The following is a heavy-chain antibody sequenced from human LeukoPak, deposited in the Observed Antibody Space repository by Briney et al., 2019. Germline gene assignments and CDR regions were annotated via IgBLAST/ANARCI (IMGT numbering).Heavy chain of an antibody. CDR3: ATEGLRYLHH. J-gene: IGHJ4*02. D-gene: IGHD3-9*01. Sequence: ASVKVSCKISGYTRTELSMHWVRQAPGKGLEWMGGFDAEFGKTIYAQRFQGRVTMTEDPSTGTAYMELSSLRSDDTAVYHCATEGLRYLHHWGQGTLVTISS. V-gene: IGHV1-24*01. CDR1: GYTRTELS. CDR2: FDAEFGKT.